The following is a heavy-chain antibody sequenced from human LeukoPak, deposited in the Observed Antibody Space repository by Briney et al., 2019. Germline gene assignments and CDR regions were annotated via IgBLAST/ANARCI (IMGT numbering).Heavy chain of an antibody. V-gene: IGHV3-74*01. J-gene: IGHJ3*02. CDR3: ARGNAHAFDI. D-gene: IGHD1-1*01. CDR2: INSDGSST. CDR1: GFTFSSYW. Sequence: GGSLRLSCAASGFTFSSYWMHWVRQAPGKWLVWVSRINSDGSSTSYADSVKGRFTISRDNAKNTLYLQINSLRAEDTAVYYCARGNAHAFDIWGQGTMVTVSS.